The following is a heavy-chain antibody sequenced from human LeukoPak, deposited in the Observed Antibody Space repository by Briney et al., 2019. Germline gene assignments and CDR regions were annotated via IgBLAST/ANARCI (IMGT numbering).Heavy chain of an antibody. D-gene: IGHD3-10*02. CDR2: INWNGGST. CDR3: AELGITMIGGV. CDR1: GFTFDDYG. V-gene: IGHV3-20*04. J-gene: IGHJ6*04. Sequence: PGGSLRLSCAASGFTFDDYGMSWVRQAPGKGLEWVSGINWNGGSTGYADSVKGRFTISRDNSKNTLYLQMNSLRAEDKAVYYCAELGITMIGGVWGKGTTVTISS.